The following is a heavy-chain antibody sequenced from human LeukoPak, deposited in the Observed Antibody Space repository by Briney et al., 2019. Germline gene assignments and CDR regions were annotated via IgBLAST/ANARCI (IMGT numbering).Heavy chain of an antibody. V-gene: IGHV3-30*02. CDR3: AKFSYGDYVA. D-gene: IGHD4-17*01. CDR1: GFFFSKNG. Sequence: GGSLRLSCATSGFFFSKNGMHWVRQAPGKGLGWVAFIRHDESNKYYADSVKGRFTISRDNSKNTLSLQMNSLRPDDTAVYYCAKFSYGDYVAWGQGTLVIVSS. J-gene: IGHJ5*02. CDR2: IRHDESNK.